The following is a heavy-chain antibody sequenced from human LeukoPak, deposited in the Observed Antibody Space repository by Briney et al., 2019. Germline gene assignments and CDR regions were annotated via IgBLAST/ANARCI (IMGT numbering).Heavy chain of an antibody. V-gene: IGHV3-53*01. D-gene: IGHD6-6*01. CDR3: ARDTYSSSSGSFSDY. J-gene: IGHJ4*02. Sequence: PGGSLRLSCAASGFTFSSYWMSWVRQAPGKGLEWVSVIYSGGSTYYADSVKGRFTISRDNSKNTLYLQMNSLRAEDTAVYYCARDTYSSSSGSFSDYWGQGTLVTVSS. CDR1: GFTFSSYW. CDR2: IYSGGST.